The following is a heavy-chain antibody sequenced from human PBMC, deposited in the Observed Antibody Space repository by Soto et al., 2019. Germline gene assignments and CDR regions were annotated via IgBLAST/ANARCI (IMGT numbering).Heavy chain of an antibody. CDR3: ARDSSSSRYYYYGMDV. V-gene: IGHV4-30-4*01. Sequence: QVQLQESGPGLVKPSQTLSLTCTVSGGSISSGDYYWSWIRQPPGKGLEWIGYIYYSGSTYYNPSLKSRVTISXXTXKXXFSLKLSSVPAADTAVYYCARDSSSSRYYYYGMDVWGQGTTVTVSS. J-gene: IGHJ6*02. CDR2: IYYSGST. CDR1: GGSISSGDYY. D-gene: IGHD6-13*01.